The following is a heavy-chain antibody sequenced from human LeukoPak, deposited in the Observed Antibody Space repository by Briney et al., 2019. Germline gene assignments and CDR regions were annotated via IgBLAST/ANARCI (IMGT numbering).Heavy chain of an antibody. CDR3: ARSLDYGGNSWKFDP. J-gene: IGHJ5*02. CDR2: ISSNSSYI. Sequence: GGSLRLSCAASGFNFNSYWMSWLRQAPGKGLEWVSSISSNSSYIYYADSVKGRFTISRDNAKNSLYLQMNSLRAEDTAVYYCARSLDYGGNSWKFDPWGQGTLVIVSS. V-gene: IGHV3-21*01. CDR1: GFNFNSYW. D-gene: IGHD4-23*01.